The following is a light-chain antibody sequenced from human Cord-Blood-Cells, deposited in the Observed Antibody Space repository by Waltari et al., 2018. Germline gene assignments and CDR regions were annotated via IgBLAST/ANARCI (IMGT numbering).Light chain of an antibody. V-gene: IGLV2-23*01. Sequence: SVSGSPGQSITISCTGTSSDVGSYNLVSWYQQHPGKAPKLMIYEGSKRPSGVSNRFSGSKSGNTASLTISGLQAEDEADYYCCSYAGSSNVVFGGGTKLTVL. J-gene: IGLJ2*01. CDR3: CSYAGSSNVV. CDR1: SSDVGSYNL. CDR2: EGS.